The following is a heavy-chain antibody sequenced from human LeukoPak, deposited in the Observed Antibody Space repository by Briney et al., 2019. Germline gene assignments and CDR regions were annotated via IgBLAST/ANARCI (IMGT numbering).Heavy chain of an antibody. CDR1: GGSISSSSYY. Sequence: PSETLSLTCTVSGGSISSSSYYWGWIRQPPGKGLEWIGSIYYSGSTHYNPSLKSRVTISVDTSKNQFSLKLSSVTAADTAVYYCARDPVVGGGDPLGAFDIWGQGTMVTVSS. J-gene: IGHJ3*02. CDR3: ARDPVVGGGDPLGAFDI. D-gene: IGHD2-21*02. CDR2: IYYSGST. V-gene: IGHV4-39*07.